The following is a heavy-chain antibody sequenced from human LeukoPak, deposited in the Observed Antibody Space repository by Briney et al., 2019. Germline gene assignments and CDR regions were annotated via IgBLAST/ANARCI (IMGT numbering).Heavy chain of an antibody. CDR1: GFTFGDYA. J-gene: IGHJ4*02. Sequence: PGGSLRLSCTASGFTFGDYAMTWVRQAPGKGLEWVGFIASETYGGTAEYAASVKGRFTISRDDYKSIAYLQSNSAKNDDTAVYYCIRSILFLDYWGQGTLVAVSS. D-gene: IGHD2-2*02. V-gene: IGHV3-49*04. CDR2: IASETYGGTA. CDR3: IRSILFLDY.